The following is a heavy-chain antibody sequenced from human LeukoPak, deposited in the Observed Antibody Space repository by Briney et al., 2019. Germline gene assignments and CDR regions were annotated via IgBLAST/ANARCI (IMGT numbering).Heavy chain of an antibody. CDR2: IWDDGNNK. CDR3: ARDSYQDYYGRFDP. D-gene: IGHD3-10*01. J-gene: IGHJ5*02. Sequence: GGSLRLSCSASGFTFSNHGMHWVRQAPGKRLEWVAVIWDDGNNKRYANSVKGRFTISRDNSENTLYLQMNGLTAEDTAMYYCARDSYQDYYGRFDPWGQGTLVIVSS. V-gene: IGHV3-33*08. CDR1: GFTFSNHG.